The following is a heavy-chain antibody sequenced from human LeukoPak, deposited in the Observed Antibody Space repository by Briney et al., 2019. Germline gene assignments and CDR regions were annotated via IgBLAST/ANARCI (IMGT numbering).Heavy chain of an antibody. V-gene: IGHV3-30*04. Sequence: GGSLRLSCAASGFTFSSHAIHWVRQAPGKGLEWVAFISYDGSKNYYADSVKGRFTISRDNSRNTLYLQMNSLRAEDTAVYYCARDSSGDYAVDYWGQGTLVTVSS. CDR3: ARDSSGDYAVDY. CDR2: ISYDGSKN. CDR1: GFTFSSHA. J-gene: IGHJ4*02. D-gene: IGHD4-17*01.